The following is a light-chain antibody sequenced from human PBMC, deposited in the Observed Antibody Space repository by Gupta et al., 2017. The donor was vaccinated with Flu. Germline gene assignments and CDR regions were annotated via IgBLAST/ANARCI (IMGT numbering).Light chain of an antibody. CDR1: PSVSGTY. Sequence: RATLSCRASPSVSGTYLAWYQHKPGQAPRLLIYGASSRATGIPDRFSGSGSGTDFTLTISRLEPEDFAVFYCHQYGSSPPYTFGQGTKLEIK. J-gene: IGKJ2*01. CDR2: GAS. V-gene: IGKV3-20*01. CDR3: HQYGSSPPYT.